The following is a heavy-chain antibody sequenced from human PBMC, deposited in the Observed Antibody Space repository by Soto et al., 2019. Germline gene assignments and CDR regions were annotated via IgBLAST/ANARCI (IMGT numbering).Heavy chain of an antibody. CDR3: ALGGDCGGDCYSLADY. CDR1: GYTFTSYG. J-gene: IGHJ4*02. V-gene: IGHV1-18*01. CDR2: ISAYNGNT. D-gene: IGHD2-21*02. Sequence: ASVKVSWKASGYTFTSYGISWVRQAPGQGLEWMGWISAYNGNTNYAQKLQGRVTMTTDTSTSTAYMELRSLRSDDTAVYYCALGGDCGGDCYSLADYWGQRTLVTVSS.